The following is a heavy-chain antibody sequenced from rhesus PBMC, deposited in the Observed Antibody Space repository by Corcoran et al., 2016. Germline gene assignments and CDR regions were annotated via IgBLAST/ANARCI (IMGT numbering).Heavy chain of an antibody. CDR1: GGSISCNY. V-gene: IGHV4-160*01. CDR2: IRSGGST. D-gene: IGHD6-31*01. J-gene: IGHJ4*01. Sequence: QVQLQQWGEGLVKPSATLSLTCAAYGGSISCNYWSWIRQPPGPGLQWIGRIRSGGSTNYNPSLKSRVTISIDTSKNQFSLKLSSVTAADTAVYYCARSPSSGWYEYYFDYWGQGVLVTVSS. CDR3: ARSPSSGWYEYYFDY.